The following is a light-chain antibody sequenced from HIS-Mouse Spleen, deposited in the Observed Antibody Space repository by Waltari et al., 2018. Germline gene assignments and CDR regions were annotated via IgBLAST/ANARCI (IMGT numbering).Light chain of an antibody. V-gene: IGLV2-23*01. CDR2: EGS. J-gene: IGLJ3*02. CDR3: CSYAGSSTWV. Sequence: QSALTQPASVSGSPGQPITIPCPGTSRDVGSYNLFPWYQQHPGKAPKLMIYEGSKRPSGVSNRFSGSKSGNTASLTISGLQAEDEADYYCCSYAGSSTWVFGGGTKLTVL. CDR1: SRDVGSYNL.